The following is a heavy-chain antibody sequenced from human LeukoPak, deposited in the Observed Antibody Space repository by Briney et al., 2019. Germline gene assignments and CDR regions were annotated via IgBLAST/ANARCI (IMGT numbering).Heavy chain of an antibody. CDR1: GGSFSGYY. J-gene: IGHJ4*02. Sequence: SETLSLTCAVYGGSFSGYYWSWIRQPPGKGLEWIGEINHSGSTNYNPSLKSRVTISVDTSKNQFSLKLSSVTAADTAVYYCARAESLVRGVIAFDYWGQGTLVTVSS. CDR3: ARAESLVRGVIAFDY. D-gene: IGHD3-10*01. V-gene: IGHV4-34*01. CDR2: INHSGST.